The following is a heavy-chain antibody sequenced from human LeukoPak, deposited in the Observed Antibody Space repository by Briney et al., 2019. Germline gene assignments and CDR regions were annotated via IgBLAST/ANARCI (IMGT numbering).Heavy chain of an antibody. Sequence: GESLKISCKGSRYTFTNYWIGWVRQMPGKGLEFMGIIYPGDSDTRYSPSFQGQVTISVDKSISTAYLQWSSLKASDTAMYYCARLPSPIAAAGMGFDYWGQGTLVTVSS. CDR2: IYPGDSDT. CDR1: RYTFTNYW. V-gene: IGHV5-51*01. CDR3: ARLPSPIAAAGMGFDY. D-gene: IGHD6-13*01. J-gene: IGHJ4*02.